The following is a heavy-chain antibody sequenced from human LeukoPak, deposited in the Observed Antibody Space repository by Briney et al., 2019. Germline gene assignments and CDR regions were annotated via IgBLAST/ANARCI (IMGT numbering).Heavy chain of an antibody. CDR2: ISGSGGST. CDR1: GFTFA. CDR3: AKDLRVAAAGRPDY. J-gene: IGHJ4*01. Sequence: GGSLRLSCAASGFTFAMRWVRQAPGKGLEWVSAISGSGGSTYYADSVKGRFTISRDNSKNTLYLQMNSLRAEDTAVYYCAKDLRVAAAGRPDYWGHGTLVTVSS. V-gene: IGHV3-23*01. D-gene: IGHD6-13*01.